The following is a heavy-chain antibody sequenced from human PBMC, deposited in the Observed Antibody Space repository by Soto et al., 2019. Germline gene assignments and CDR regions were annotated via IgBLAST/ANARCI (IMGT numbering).Heavy chain of an antibody. Sequence: GGSLRLSCAASGFTFSSYAMSWVRQAPGKGLEWVSAISGSGGSTYYADSVKGRFTISRDNSKNAVFLQMNSLRAEDTAVYYCAKPPVITAYYYYYDMDVWGQGTTVTVSS. D-gene: IGHD4-4*01. CDR1: GFTFSSYA. CDR3: AKPPVITAYYYYYDMDV. CDR2: ISGSGGST. V-gene: IGHV3-23*01. J-gene: IGHJ6*02.